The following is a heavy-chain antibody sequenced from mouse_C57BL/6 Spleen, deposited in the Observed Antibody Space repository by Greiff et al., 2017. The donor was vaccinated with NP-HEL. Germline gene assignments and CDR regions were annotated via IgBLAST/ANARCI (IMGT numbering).Heavy chain of an antibody. Sequence: EVQLVESGGGLVKPGGSLKLSCAASGFTFSDYGMHWVRQAPEKGLEWVAYISSGSSTISYADTVKGRFTISSANAKNILFLQMTSLRSEDTAMYYCAREWFLRNSHWYFDVWGTGTTVTVSS. V-gene: IGHV5-17*01. J-gene: IGHJ1*03. CDR2: ISSGSSTI. CDR1: GFTFSDYG. CDR3: AREWFLRNSHWYFDV. D-gene: IGHD1-3*01.